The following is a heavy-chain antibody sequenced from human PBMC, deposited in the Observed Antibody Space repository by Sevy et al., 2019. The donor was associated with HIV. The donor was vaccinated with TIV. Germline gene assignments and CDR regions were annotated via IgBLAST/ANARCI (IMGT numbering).Heavy chain of an antibody. CDR3: ARDANDYGDLDFDY. V-gene: IGHV3-48*02. CDR1: GFTFSSYS. J-gene: IGHJ4*02. D-gene: IGHD4-17*01. Sequence: GGSLRLSCAASGFTFSSYSMNWVRQAPGKGLEWVSYISSSSSTIYYADPVKGRFTIFRDNAKNSLYLQMNSLRDEDTAVYYCARDANDYGDLDFDYWGQGTLVTVSS. CDR2: ISSSSSTI.